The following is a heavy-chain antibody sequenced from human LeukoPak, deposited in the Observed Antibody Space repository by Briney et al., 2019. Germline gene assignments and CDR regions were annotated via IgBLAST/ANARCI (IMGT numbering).Heavy chain of an antibody. CDR3: ASYDYGDYGLPHADY. CDR2: IYYSGST. CDR1: GRPISSGDYF. V-gene: IGHV4-30-4*08. Sequence: SETLSLTCTVSGRPISSGDYFGRWIRQPPGKGLEWIGYIYYSGSTYYNPSLKSRVTISVDTSKNQFSLKLSSVTAADTAVYYCASYDYGDYGLPHADYWGQGTLVTVSS. D-gene: IGHD4-17*01. J-gene: IGHJ4*02.